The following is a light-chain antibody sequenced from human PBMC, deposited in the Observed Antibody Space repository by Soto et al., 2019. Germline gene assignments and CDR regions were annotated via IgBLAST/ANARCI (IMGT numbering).Light chain of an antibody. CDR2: GAS. Sequence: EIVITQSPATLSVSPGERATLSCRASQGVSSNLAWYQQKPGQAPRLLIYGASTRATGIPARFSGSGSGTEFTLTISSLQSEDFAVYSCQQYNSWPPITFGQGTRLEIK. CDR1: QGVSSN. CDR3: QQYNSWPPIT. V-gene: IGKV3-15*01. J-gene: IGKJ5*01.